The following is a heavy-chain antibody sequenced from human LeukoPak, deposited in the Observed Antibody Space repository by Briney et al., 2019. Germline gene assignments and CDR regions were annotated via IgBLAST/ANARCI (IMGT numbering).Heavy chain of an antibody. D-gene: IGHD5-18*01. CDR3: AAETTFRGYSYGFAFDY. V-gene: IGHV3-30-3*01. CDR2: ISYDGSNK. J-gene: IGHJ4*02. CDR1: GFTFSSYA. Sequence: GRSLRLSCAASGFTFSSYAMHWVRQAPGKGLEWVAVISYDGSNKYYADSMKGRFTISRDNSKNTLYLQMNSLRAEDTAVYYCAAETTFRGYSYGFAFDYWGQGTLVTVSS.